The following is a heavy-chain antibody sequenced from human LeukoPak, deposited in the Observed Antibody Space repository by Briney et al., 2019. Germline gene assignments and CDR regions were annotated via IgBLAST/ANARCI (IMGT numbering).Heavy chain of an antibody. CDR2: IYYSGIT. V-gene: IGHV4-39*07. J-gene: IGHJ4*02. D-gene: IGHD6-13*01. CDR1: GGSISSSSYY. CDR3: ARDSGLAAADTGFVY. Sequence: SETLSLTCTVSGGSISSSSYYWGWIRQPPGKGLEWIGSIYYSGITYYNPSLKSRVTISVDTSKNQFSLKLSSVTAADTAVYSCARDSGLAAADTGFVYWGQGALVTVSS.